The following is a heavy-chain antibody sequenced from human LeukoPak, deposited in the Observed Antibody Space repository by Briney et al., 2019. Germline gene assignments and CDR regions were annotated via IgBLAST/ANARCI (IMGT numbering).Heavy chain of an antibody. CDR1: GFTFSNFA. V-gene: IGHV3-23*01. Sequence: GGSLRLSCAASGFTFSNFAMSWVRQAPGKGLKWVSVISDSGGSTYYADSVKGRFTISRDNSENTLYLQMNSLRAEDTAVYYCAKDHPYGYWGQGTLVTVSS. CDR3: AKDHPYGY. D-gene: IGHD4-17*01. J-gene: IGHJ4*02. CDR2: ISDSGGST.